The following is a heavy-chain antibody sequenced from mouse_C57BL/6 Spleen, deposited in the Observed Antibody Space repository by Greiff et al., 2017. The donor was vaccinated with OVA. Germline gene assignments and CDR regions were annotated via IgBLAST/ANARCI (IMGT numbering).Heavy chain of an antibody. V-gene: IGHV1-64*01. CDR3: ASGTMVRAAFDV. Sequence: VQLQQPGAELVKPGASVKLSCKASGYTFTSYWMHWVKQRPGQGLEWIGMIHPNSGSTNYNEKFKSKATLTVDKSSSTAYMQLSSLTSEDSAVYYCASGTMVRAAFDVWGTGTTVTVSS. D-gene: IGHD2-2*01. CDR1: GYTFTSYW. CDR2: IHPNSGST. J-gene: IGHJ1*03.